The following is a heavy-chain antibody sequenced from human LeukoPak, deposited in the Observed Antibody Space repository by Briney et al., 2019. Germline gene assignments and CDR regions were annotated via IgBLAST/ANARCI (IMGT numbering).Heavy chain of an antibody. CDR1: GFTFSSYA. CDR2: IRSTGDST. Sequence: GGSLRLSCAASGFTFSSYAITWVRQAPGKGLEWVSSIRSTGDSTFYADSVKGRFTIYRDNSKNTLYLQMNSLGGEDTAVYYCAKGRWGLTINNFDIWGQGRMVTVSS. D-gene: IGHD3-9*01. CDR3: AKGRWGLTINNFDI. V-gene: IGHV3-23*01. J-gene: IGHJ3*02.